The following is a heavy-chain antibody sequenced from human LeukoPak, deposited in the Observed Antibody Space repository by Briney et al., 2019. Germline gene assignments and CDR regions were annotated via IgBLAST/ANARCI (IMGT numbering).Heavy chain of an antibody. CDR1: GGSISSGSYY. V-gene: IGHV4-61*02. D-gene: IGHD1-1*01. Sequence: SQTLSLTCTVSGGSISSGSYYWSWIRQPAGKGLEWIGRIYTSGSTDYNPSLKSRVIISVDTSKNQFSLKLSSVTAADTAVYYCARVSWFPGTSYYYMDVWGKGTPVTVSS. CDR3: ARVSWFPGTSYYYMDV. CDR2: IYTSGST. J-gene: IGHJ6*03.